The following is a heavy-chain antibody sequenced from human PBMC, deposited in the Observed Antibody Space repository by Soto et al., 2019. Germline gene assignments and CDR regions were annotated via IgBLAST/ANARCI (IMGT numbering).Heavy chain of an antibody. CDR2: IIPILDVA. CDR3: AQMWFGELWHGMDV. CDR1: GGDFLSYT. D-gene: IGHD3-10*01. Sequence: QLVQSGAEVKKPGSSVKVSCKASGGDFLSYTISWVRQAPGQGPEWMGTIIPILDVAKNAQKFQGRGAITADKATSKVYMELRSLRSDDTAVYCFAQMWFGELWHGMDVWGQGTTITVSS. J-gene: IGHJ6*02. V-gene: IGHV1-69*02.